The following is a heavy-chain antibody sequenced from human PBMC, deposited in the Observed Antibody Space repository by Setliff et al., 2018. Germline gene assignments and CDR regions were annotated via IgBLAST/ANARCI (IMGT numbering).Heavy chain of an antibody. CDR1: GYTFTTYA. D-gene: IGHD2-2*01. CDR3: ARDLGYCSRTSGHGDWFDP. CDR2: INTITGNP. V-gene: IGHV7-4-1*02. J-gene: IGHJ5*02. Sequence: ASVKVSCKASGYTFTTYAISWVRQAPGQGLEWMGRINTITGNPTYAQGFTGRFVFSLDTSVSTAYLQISSLKPEDTAVYYCARDLGYCSRTSGHGDWFDPWGQGTLVTVSS.